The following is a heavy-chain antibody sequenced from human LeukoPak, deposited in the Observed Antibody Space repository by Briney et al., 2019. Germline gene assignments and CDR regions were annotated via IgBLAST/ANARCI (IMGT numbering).Heavy chain of an antibody. CDR3: ARDRASSAYYMDV. CDR2: IYSGGST. D-gene: IGHD2-2*01. V-gene: IGHV3-53*05. CDR1: GVTVSTNY. J-gene: IGHJ6*03. Sequence: GGSLRLSCAASGVTVSTNYMSWVRQAPGKGLEWVSVIYSGGSTYYADSVKGRFTISRDNSKNTLYLQMNSLRAEDTAVYYCARDRASSAYYMDVWGKGTTVTVSS.